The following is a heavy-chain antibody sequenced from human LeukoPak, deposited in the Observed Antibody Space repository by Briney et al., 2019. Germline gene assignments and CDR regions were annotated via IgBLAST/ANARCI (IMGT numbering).Heavy chain of an antibody. Sequence: GGSLRLSCAASGFFFSNYWMSWVRQAPGKGLEWVANMNEDGSEKNYVDPVKRRFTISRDNAQDSLYLQMNSLRAEDTAVYYCARDRGYSNFDYWGQGTLLTVSS. V-gene: IGHV3-7*01. CDR2: MNEDGSEK. D-gene: IGHD4-11*01. J-gene: IGHJ4*02. CDR1: GFFFSNYW. CDR3: ARDRGYSNFDY.